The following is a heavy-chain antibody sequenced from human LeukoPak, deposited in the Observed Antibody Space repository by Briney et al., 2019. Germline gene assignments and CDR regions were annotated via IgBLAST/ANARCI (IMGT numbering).Heavy chain of an antibody. D-gene: IGHD4-17*01. J-gene: IGHJ6*03. Sequence: GASVKVSCKASGYTFTSYGISWVRQAPGQGLEWMGWISAYNGNTNYAQKLQGRVTMTTDTSTSTAYMELRSLRSDDTAVYYCARATSGYGDPLRLYYYYYMDVWGKGTTVTISS. V-gene: IGHV1-18*01. CDR1: GYTFTSYG. CDR3: ARATSGYGDPLRLYYYYYMDV. CDR2: ISAYNGNT.